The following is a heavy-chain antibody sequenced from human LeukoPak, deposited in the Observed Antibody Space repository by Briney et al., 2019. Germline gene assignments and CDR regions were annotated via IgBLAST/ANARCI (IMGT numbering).Heavy chain of an antibody. D-gene: IGHD2-2*01. V-gene: IGHV4-39*01. CDR3: ARQLGYCSSTSCYADKVDY. Sequence: SETLSLTCTVSGGSISSSSYYWGWTRQPPGKGLEWIGSIYYSGSTYYNPSLRGRVTISVDTSKNQFSLKLSSVTAADTAVYYCARQLGYCSSTSCYADKVDYWGQGTLVTVSS. CDR2: IYYSGST. CDR1: GGSISSSSYY. J-gene: IGHJ4*02.